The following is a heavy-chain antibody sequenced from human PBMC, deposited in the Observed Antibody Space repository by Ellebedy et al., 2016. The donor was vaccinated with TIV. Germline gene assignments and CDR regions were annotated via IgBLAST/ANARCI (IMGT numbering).Heavy chain of an antibody. CDR1: GGSISSYY. CDR2: IYYSGST. Sequence: SETLSLTCTVSGGSISSYYWSWIRQPPGKGLEWSGYIYYSGSTNYNQSLKSRVTISVDTSKNQFSLKLSSGTASDTAVYYCARGFGEFDYWGQGTLVTVSS. CDR3: ARGFGEFDY. V-gene: IGHV4-59*08. J-gene: IGHJ4*02. D-gene: IGHD3-10*01.